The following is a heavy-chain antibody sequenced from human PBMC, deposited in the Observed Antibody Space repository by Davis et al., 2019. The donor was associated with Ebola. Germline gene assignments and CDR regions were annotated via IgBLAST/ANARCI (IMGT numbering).Heavy chain of an antibody. J-gene: IGHJ5*02. CDR3: AKEYIAAAGPGWFDP. CDR1: GFTFNIFD. CDR2: IRYDGSNK. D-gene: IGHD6-13*01. Sequence: GESLKISCAASGFTFNIFDMHWVRQAPGKGLEWVAFIRYDGSNKYYADSVKGRFTISRDNSKNTLYLQMNSLRAEDTAVYYCAKEYIAAAGPGWFDPWGQGTLVTVSS. V-gene: IGHV3-30*02.